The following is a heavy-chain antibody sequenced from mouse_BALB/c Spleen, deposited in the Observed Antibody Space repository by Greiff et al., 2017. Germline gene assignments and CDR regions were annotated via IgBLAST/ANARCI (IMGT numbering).Heavy chain of an antibody. D-gene: IGHD2-14*01. CDR1: GYSITSDYA. CDR3: ARWGRYDERFAY. CDR2: ISYSGST. J-gene: IGHJ3*01. Sequence: EVKLMESGPGLVKPSQSLSPTCTVTGYSITSDYAWNWIRQFPGNKLEWMGYISYSGSTSYNPSLKSRISITRDTSKNQFFLQLNSVTTEDTATYYCARWGRYDERFAYWGQGTLVTVSA. V-gene: IGHV3-2*02.